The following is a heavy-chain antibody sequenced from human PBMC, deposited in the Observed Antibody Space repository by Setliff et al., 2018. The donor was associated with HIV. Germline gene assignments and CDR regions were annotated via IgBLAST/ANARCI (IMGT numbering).Heavy chain of an antibody. Sequence: NPGGSLRLSCSVSGFTFIDYALNWVRQTPGRGLEWVSSISSSASYIYYADSVKGRFTISRDNAKNSLFLQMNSLRAEDTALYYCAREIRAGDYPPYNYYFYMDVWGKGTTVTVSS. V-gene: IGHV3-21*01. CDR1: GFTFIDYA. D-gene: IGHD4-17*01. CDR3: AREIRAGDYPPYNYYFYMDV. CDR2: ISSSASYI. J-gene: IGHJ6*03.